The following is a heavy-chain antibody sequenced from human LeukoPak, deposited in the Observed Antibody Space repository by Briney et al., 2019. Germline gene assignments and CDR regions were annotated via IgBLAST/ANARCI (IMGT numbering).Heavy chain of an antibody. Sequence: GGSLRLSCAASGFTFNNYGMSWVRQAPGKGLEWVSAISGSGGSTYYADSVQGRFTISRDNSKNTLYLQMNSLRAEDTAVYYCARSLSPGHYDSSGYYWDYYYMDVWGKGTTVTISS. CDR3: ARSLSPGHYDSSGYYWDYYYMDV. D-gene: IGHD3-22*01. CDR2: ISGSGGST. J-gene: IGHJ6*03. V-gene: IGHV3-23*01. CDR1: GFTFNNYG.